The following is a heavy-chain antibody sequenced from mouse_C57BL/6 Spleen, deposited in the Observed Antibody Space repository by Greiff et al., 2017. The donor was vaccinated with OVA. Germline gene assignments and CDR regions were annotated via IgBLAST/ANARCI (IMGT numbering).Heavy chain of an antibody. CDR1: GYTFTGYW. V-gene: IGHV1-9*01. D-gene: IGHD2-1*01. Sequence: QVQLQQSGAELMKPGASVKLSCKATGYTFTGYWIEWVKQRPGHGLEWIGEILPGSGSTNYNEKFKGKATFTADTSSNTAYMQLSSLTTEDSAIYYCARGRPLYYGNYEGAMDYWGQGTSVTVSS. CDR2: ILPGSGST. J-gene: IGHJ4*01. CDR3: ARGRPLYYGNYEGAMDY.